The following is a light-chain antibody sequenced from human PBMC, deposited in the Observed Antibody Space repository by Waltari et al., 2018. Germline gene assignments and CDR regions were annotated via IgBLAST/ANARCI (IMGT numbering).Light chain of an antibody. V-gene: IGLV2-8*01. CDR2: EVS. CDR1: SSDVGGYNY. CDR3: SSYAGSNNMV. Sequence: QSALTQPPSASGSPGQSVTISCTGTSSDVGGYNYVSWYQQHPGKAPKLMIYEVSKRPAGVPDRFPGSKSCKPASLTVSGRQAEDEADYYCSSYAGSNNMVFGGGTKLTVL. J-gene: IGLJ2*01.